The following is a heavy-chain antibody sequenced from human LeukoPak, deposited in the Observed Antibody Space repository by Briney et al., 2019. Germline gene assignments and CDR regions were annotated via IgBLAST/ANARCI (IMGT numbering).Heavy chain of an antibody. V-gene: IGHV4-34*01. Sequence: PSETLSLTCAVYGGSFSGYYWSWIRQPPGKGLEWIGEINHSGSTNYNPSLKSRVTISVDTSKNQFSLKLSSVTAADTAVYYCARRNRGYSYGSNYYYYYMDVWGKGTTVTISS. D-gene: IGHD5-18*01. J-gene: IGHJ6*03. CDR2: INHSGST. CDR3: ARRNRGYSYGSNYYYYYMDV. CDR1: GGSFSGYY.